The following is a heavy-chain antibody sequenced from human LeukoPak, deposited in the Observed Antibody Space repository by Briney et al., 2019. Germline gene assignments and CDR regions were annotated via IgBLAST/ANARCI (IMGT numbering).Heavy chain of an antibody. J-gene: IGHJ4*02. CDR1: GYTLTELS. V-gene: IGHV1-24*01. D-gene: IGHD3-22*01. Sequence: ASVKVSCKVSGYTLTELSMHWVRQAPGRGLEWMGGFDPEDGETIYAQKFQGRVTMTEDTSTDTAYMELSSLRSEDTAVYYCAPYYYDSSGLLYWGQGTLVTVSS. CDR3: APYYYDSSGLLY. CDR2: FDPEDGET.